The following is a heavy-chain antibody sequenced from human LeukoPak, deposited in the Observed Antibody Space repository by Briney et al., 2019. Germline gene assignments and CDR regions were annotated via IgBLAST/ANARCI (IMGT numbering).Heavy chain of an antibody. Sequence: PGGSLRLSCAASGFTFDDYGMSWVRQAPGKGLEWVSGINWNGGSTGYADSVKGRFTISRDNAKNSLYLQMNSLRAKDTALYYCARLQVYCSSTSCRYYYMDVWGKGTTVTVSS. D-gene: IGHD2-2*01. CDR3: ARLQVYCSSTSCRYYYMDV. CDR1: GFTFDDYG. V-gene: IGHV3-20*04. J-gene: IGHJ6*03. CDR2: INWNGGST.